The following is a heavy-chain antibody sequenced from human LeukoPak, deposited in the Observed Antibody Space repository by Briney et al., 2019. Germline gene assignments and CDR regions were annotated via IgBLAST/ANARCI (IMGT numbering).Heavy chain of an antibody. Sequence: PSETLSLTCTVSGGSISSYYWSWIRRPPGKGLEWIGYIYYSGSTNYNPSLKSRVTISVATSTNQFSPKLSSVTAADTAVYYSARVGGYCNTISCYFDFWGLGTLVTVSS. CDR3: ARVGGYCNTISCYFDF. J-gene: IGHJ4*02. CDR1: GGSISSYY. D-gene: IGHD2-2*01. CDR2: IYYSGST. V-gene: IGHV4-59*01.